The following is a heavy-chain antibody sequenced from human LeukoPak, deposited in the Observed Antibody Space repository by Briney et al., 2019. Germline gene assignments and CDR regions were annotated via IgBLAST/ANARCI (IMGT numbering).Heavy chain of an antibody. V-gene: IGHV4-39*01. J-gene: IGHJ4*02. D-gene: IGHD3-10*01. CDR2: IYYSGST. Sequence: SETLSLTCTVSGGSISSSSYYWGWIRQPSGKGLEWIGSIYYSGSTYYNPSLKSRVTISVDTSKNQFSLKLSSVTAADTAVYFCARRAFAGNYVHFDYWGQGTLVTVSS. CDR3: ARRAFAGNYVHFDY. CDR1: GGSISSSSYY.